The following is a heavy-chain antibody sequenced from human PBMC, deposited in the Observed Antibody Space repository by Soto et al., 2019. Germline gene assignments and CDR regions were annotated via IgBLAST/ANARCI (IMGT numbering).Heavy chain of an antibody. CDR3: AKEQLAMTVVVADYFDS. CDR1: GFTFSTYG. Sequence: QVQVVESGGGVVQPGKSLRLSCAASGFTFSTYGIHWVRQAPGKGLEWVALISYDGGSKYYGDSVKGRFIISRDNSPNTVSLQMNSLRADDTAVYFCAKEQLAMTVVVADYFDSWGQGTLITVSS. D-gene: IGHD3-22*01. CDR2: ISYDGGSK. J-gene: IGHJ4*02. V-gene: IGHV3-30*18.